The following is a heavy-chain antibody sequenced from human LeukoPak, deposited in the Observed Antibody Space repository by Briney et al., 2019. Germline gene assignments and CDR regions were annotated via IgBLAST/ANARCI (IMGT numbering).Heavy chain of an antibody. D-gene: IGHD2-2*01. J-gene: IGHJ4*02. CDR3: ARYQLLIGVDY. V-gene: IGHV4-34*01. Sequence: SETLSLTCAVYGGSFSGYYWSWIRQPPGKGLDWIGESNHSGSTNYNPSLKSRVSISVHTSKNQFSLRLSSVTAADTAVYYCARYQLLIGVDYWGQGTLVTFSS. CDR1: GGSFSGYY. CDR2: SNHSGST.